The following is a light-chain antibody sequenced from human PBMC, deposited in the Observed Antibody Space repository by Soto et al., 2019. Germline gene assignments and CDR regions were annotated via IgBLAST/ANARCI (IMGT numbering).Light chain of an antibody. J-gene: IGKJ1*01. Sequence: DIQMTQSPAYLSASVGDSVTITCRASQTIRNDLGWYQQKPGRAPKRLIFATSIVHSGVPSRFRGSGSGTEFTLTINSLQPEDFAAYYCLQHYTYPWTFGQGTKVEIK. V-gene: IGKV1-17*01. CDR3: LQHYTYPWT. CDR2: ATS. CDR1: QTIRND.